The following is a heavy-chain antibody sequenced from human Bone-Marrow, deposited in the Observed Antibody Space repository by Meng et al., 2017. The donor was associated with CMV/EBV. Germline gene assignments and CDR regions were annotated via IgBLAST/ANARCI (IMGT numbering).Heavy chain of an antibody. D-gene: IGHD3-16*01. CDR1: GGSISSSSYY. Sequence: SETLSLTCTVSGGSISSSSYYWGWIRQPPGKGLEWIGSIYYSGSTYYNPSLKSRVTISVDTSKNQFSLKLSSVTAADTAVYYCARGSYNNYVYYYYGMDVWGQGTTVTVSS. V-gene: IGHV4-39*07. J-gene: IGHJ6*02. CDR2: IYYSGST. CDR3: ARGSYNNYVYYYYGMDV.